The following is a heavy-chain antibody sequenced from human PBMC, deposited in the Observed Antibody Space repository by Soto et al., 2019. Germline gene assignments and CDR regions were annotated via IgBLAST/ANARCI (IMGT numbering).Heavy chain of an antibody. CDR2: IDPSDSYT. D-gene: IGHD5-18*01. CDR3: ARTSMQSRGYSYGHGGMDV. CDR1: GERFASCC. V-gene: IGHV5-10-1*01. J-gene: IGHJ6*02. Sequence: GESLELSCKDSGERFASCCSNWVRQIPGKGLEWMGRIDPSDSYTNYSPSFQGHVTISADKSISTAYLQWSSLKASDTAMYYCARTSMQSRGYSYGHGGMDVWGQGTTVTVSS.